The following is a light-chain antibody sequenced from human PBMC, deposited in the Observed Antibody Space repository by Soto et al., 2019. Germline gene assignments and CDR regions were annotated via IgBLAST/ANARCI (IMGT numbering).Light chain of an antibody. CDR2: GAS. CDR1: QSVSSSY. Sequence: IVLTQSPGTLSLSPWERATLSCRASQSVSSSYLAWYQQKPGQAPRLLIYGASSRATGIPDRFSGSGSGTDFTLTISRLEPEDFAVYYCQQYGSSPALTFGGGTKVDIK. CDR3: QQYGSSPALT. J-gene: IGKJ4*01. V-gene: IGKV3-20*01.